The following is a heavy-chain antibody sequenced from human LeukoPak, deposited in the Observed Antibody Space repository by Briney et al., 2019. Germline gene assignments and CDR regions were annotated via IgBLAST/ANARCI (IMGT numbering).Heavy chain of an antibody. V-gene: IGHV1-18*01. CDR3: ERKPAANYYYYYMAV. Sequence: ASVKDSCKASGYTFTSYGISWVRQAPGQGLEWMGWISAYNGNTNYAQKLQGRVTMTTDTSTSTAYMELRSLRSDDTAVYYCERKPAANYYYYYMAVWGKGTTVTVSS. CDR1: GYTFTSYG. D-gene: IGHD2-2*01. J-gene: IGHJ6*03. CDR2: ISAYNGNT.